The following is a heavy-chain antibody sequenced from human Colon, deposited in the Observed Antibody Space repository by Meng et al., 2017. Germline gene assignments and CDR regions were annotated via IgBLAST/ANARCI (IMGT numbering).Heavy chain of an antibody. CDR1: GFTFSDYW. V-gene: IGHV3-74*01. D-gene: IGHD4-17*01. J-gene: IGHJ5*02. CDR3: ASLSPPVTEKWIDP. Sequence: EGKVAGSGGGLVQPGGSLRLSCAASGFTFSDYWMNWVRQVPGKGLEWVARMNGDGGSVSYADSVKGRFTISRDNSKSTLYLQMNDLRVDDTAVYYCASLSPPVTEKWIDPWGQGTLVTVSS. CDR2: MNGDGGSV.